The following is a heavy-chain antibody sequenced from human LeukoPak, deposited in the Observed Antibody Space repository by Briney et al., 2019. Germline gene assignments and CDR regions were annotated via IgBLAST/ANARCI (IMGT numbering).Heavy chain of an antibody. CDR1: GYTFTSYD. CDR2: MNPNSGNT. Sequence: ASVNVSCKASGYTFTSYDINWVRQATGQGLEWMGWMNPNSGNTGYAQKFQGRVTMTRNTSISTAYMELSSLRSEDPAVYYCARGRIYYYDSSGYQPTDWFDPWGQGTLVTVSS. V-gene: IGHV1-8*01. D-gene: IGHD3-22*01. J-gene: IGHJ5*02. CDR3: ARGRIYYYDSSGYQPTDWFDP.